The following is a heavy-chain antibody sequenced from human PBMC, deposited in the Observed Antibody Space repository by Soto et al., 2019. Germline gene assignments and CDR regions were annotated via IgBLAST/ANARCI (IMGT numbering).Heavy chain of an antibody. Sequence: GGSLRLSCAASGFTFSSYAMNWVRQAPGKGLEWVSVISGSGDSTYYADSVKGRFTISRDNSKNTLYLQMNSLRAEDTAVYYCARDHEVVAATHYYYYGMDVWGQGTTVTVSS. D-gene: IGHD2-15*01. CDR2: ISGSGDST. CDR3: ARDHEVVAATHYYYYGMDV. J-gene: IGHJ6*02. V-gene: IGHV3-23*01. CDR1: GFTFSSYA.